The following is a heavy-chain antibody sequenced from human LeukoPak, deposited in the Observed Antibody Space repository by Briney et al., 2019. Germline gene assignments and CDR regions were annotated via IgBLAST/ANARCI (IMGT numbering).Heavy chain of an antibody. V-gene: IGHV3-23*01. CDR1: GFTFSSYA. CDR3: ANDDYYDSSGQLDAFDI. J-gene: IGHJ3*02. Sequence: GGSLRLSCAASGFTFSSYAMSWVRQAPGKGLEWISGLSGSGGSTYYADSVKGRFTISRDNSKNTLYLQMNSLRVEDTAVYYCANDDYYDSSGQLDAFDIWGQGTMVTVSS. CDR2: LSGSGGST. D-gene: IGHD3-22*01.